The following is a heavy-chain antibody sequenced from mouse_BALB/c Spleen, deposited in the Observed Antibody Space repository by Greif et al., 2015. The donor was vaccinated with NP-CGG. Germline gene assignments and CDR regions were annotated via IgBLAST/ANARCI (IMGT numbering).Heavy chain of an antibody. J-gene: IGHJ3*01. Sequence: EVMLVESGGGLVKPGGSLKLSCAASGFTFSSYAMSWVRQTPEKRLEWVASISSGGSTYYPDSVKGRFTISRDNARNILYLQMSSLRSEDTAMYYCARMITTWFAYWGQGTLVTVSA. CDR1: GFTFSSYA. D-gene: IGHD2-4*01. CDR3: ARMITTWFAY. V-gene: IGHV5-6-5*01. CDR2: ISSGGST.